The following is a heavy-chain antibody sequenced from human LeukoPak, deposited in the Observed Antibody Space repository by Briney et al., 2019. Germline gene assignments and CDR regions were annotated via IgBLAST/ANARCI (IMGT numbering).Heavy chain of an antibody. CDR1: GFTFDDYG. CDR3: ARDDLWFGELSAEYFHH. CDR2: ISSSGSTI. V-gene: IGHV3-11*04. D-gene: IGHD3-10*01. J-gene: IGHJ1*01. Sequence: PGGSLRLSCAASGFTFDDYGMSWIRQAPGKGLEWVSYISSSGSTIYYTDSVKGRFTISRDNAKNSLYLQMNSLRAEDTAVYYCARDDLWFGELSAEYFHHWGQGTLVTVSS.